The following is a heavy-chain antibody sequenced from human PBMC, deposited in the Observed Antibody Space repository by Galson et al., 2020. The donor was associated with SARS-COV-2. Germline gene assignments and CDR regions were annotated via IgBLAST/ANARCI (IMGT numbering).Heavy chain of an antibody. CDR3: AKDMGSAWYSPDH. Sequence: GGSLRLSCVASGFTFTDYAMTWVRQGPGKGLEWVSSIGASGAYTYYTDSVQGRFTISRDNFKDTLYLQMNSLRVEDTAMYYCAKDMGSAWYSPDHWGLGTLVNVSS. V-gene: IGHV3-23*01. CDR1: GFTFTDYA. J-gene: IGHJ4*02. CDR2: IGASGAYT. D-gene: IGHD6-19*01.